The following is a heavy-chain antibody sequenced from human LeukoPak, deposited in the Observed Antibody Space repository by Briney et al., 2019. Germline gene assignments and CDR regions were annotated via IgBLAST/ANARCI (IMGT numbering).Heavy chain of an antibody. V-gene: IGHV1-18*01. CDR1: GYTFTSYG. D-gene: IGHD3-3*01. CDR3: ASTPRFLEGVPGPGYAFDI. CDR2: ISAYNGNT. Sequence: ASVKVSCKASGYTFTSYGISWVRQAPGQGLEWMGWISAYNGNTNYAQKLQGRVTMTTDTSTSTAYMELRSLRSDDTAVYYCASTPRFLEGVPGPGYAFDIWGQGTMVTVSS. J-gene: IGHJ3*02.